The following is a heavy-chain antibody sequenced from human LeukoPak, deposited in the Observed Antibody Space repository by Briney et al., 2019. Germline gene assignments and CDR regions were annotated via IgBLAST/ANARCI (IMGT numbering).Heavy chain of an antibody. CDR3: ARWRVGATPYYYYYMDV. CDR1: GGPITSSGYY. D-gene: IGHD1-26*01. CDR2: MFYGGTT. J-gene: IGHJ6*03. Sequence: SETLSPTCTVSGGPITSSGYYWGWIRQPPGKGLEWIGSMFYGGTTYHNPSLKSRVTIFVDTSKTQFSLNLNSVTASDTAVYYCARWRVGATPYYYYYMDVWGKGTTVTVSS. V-gene: IGHV4-39*01.